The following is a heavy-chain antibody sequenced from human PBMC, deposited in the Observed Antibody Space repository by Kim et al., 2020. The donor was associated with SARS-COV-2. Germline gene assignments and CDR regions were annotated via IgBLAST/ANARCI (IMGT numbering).Heavy chain of an antibody. CDR1: GFTFSIYA. J-gene: IGHJ6*01. CDR2: ISGTGGST. V-gene: IGHV3-23*01. CDR3: AKNYYASGPFPSYALDV. D-gene: IGHD3-10*01. Sequence: GGSLRLSCAASGFTFSIYAMRWVRQAPGKGLEWVSSISGTGGSTQYADSVKGRFTMSRDNSKSTLFVQMNSLRAEDTAVYYCAKNYYASGPFPSYALDV.